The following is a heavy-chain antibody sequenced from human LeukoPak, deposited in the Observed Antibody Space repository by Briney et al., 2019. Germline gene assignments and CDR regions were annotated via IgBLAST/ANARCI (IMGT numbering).Heavy chain of an antibody. J-gene: IGHJ4*02. V-gene: IGHV4-34*01. CDR2: INHSGST. CDR3: ARYMFDY. Sequence: SETLSLTCAVYGGSFSGHYWSWIRQPPGKGLEWIGEINHSGSTNYNPSLKSRVTISVDTSKNQFSLKLSSVTAADTAVYYCARYMFDYWGQGTLVTVSS. CDR1: GGSFSGHY.